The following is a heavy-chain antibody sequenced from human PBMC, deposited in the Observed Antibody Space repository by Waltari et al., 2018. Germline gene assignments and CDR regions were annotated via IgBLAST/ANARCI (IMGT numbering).Heavy chain of an antibody. D-gene: IGHD3-3*01. CDR3: ATSPLRFLEWVNWFDP. CDR1: GYTFTDYY. Sequence: EVQLVQSGAEVKKPGATVKISCKASGYTFTDYYMHWVQQVPGKGLEWMGRVDPEDGETIDAEKFQGRVTITADTSTDTAYMELTSLRSEDTAVYYCATSPLRFLEWVNWFDPWGQGTLVTVSS. V-gene: IGHV1-69-2*01. J-gene: IGHJ5*02. CDR2: VDPEDGET.